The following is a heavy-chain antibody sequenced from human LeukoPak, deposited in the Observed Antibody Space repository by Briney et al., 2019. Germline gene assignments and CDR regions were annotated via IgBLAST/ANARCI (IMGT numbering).Heavy chain of an antibody. V-gene: IGHV3-53*01. D-gene: IGHD3-22*01. CDR2: IYSGGST. J-gene: IGHJ4*02. Sequence: GRSLRLSCAASGFTVSTNYMSWARQAPGKGLEWVSFIYSGGSTSYADSVKGRFTISRDNSKNTLYLQMNSLRAEDTAVYYCVRDAYDSSGFYRDYWGQGTLVTVSS. CDR1: GFTVSTNY. CDR3: VRDAYDSSGFYRDY.